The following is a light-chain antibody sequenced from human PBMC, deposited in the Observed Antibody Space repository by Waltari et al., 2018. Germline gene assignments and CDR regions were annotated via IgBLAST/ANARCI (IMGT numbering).Light chain of an antibody. CDR2: VNSDGSP. CDR1: SGHSSNI. Sequence: QLVLTQSPSASASLGASVKLTCTLDSGHSSNIIAWLQQQPEKGPRYLMKVNSDGSPRKGDEIPDRFSGPSSGAERYLTISSLQSEDEADYYCQTGGHGTWVFGGGTKLTVL. J-gene: IGLJ3*02. CDR3: QTGGHGTWV. V-gene: IGLV4-69*01.